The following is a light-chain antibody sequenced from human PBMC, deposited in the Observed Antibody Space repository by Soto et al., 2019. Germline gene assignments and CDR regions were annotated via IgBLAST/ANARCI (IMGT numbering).Light chain of an antibody. CDR1: QSVLFSPNNKNY. CDR2: WAS. CDR3: QQYHSAPQT. Sequence: DIVMTQSPDSLAVSLGERATINCKSSQSVLFSPNNKNYLAWYQQKPGQPPKLLIYWASTRESGVPDRFSGSGSGTDSTLTISSLQAEEVAFYYCQQYHSAPQTFGQGAKVEIK. J-gene: IGKJ1*01. V-gene: IGKV4-1*01.